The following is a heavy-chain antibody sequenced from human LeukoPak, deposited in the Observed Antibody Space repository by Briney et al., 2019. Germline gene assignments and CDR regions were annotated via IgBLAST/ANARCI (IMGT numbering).Heavy chain of an antibody. CDR3: AAVNSGSNLDGFDI. D-gene: IGHD1-26*01. J-gene: IGHJ3*02. CDR1: GFTFTNSA. Sequence: ASVKVSCKASGFTFTNSAMQWVRQARGQPLEWIGWIVVGSGNTNHAQKFQERVTITRDMSTSTAYMELSSLRSEDTAVYYCAAVNSGSNLDGFDIWGQGTMVTVSS. V-gene: IGHV1-58*02. CDR2: IVVGSGNT.